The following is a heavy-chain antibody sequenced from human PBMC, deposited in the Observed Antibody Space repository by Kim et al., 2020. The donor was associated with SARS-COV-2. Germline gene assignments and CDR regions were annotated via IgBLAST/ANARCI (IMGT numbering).Heavy chain of an antibody. V-gene: IGHV3-48*03. D-gene: IGHD2-2*01. J-gene: IGHJ6*02. CDR2: ISTSGTTI. CDR1: GFIFSTYE. Sequence: GGSLRLSCAASGFIFSTYEINWVRQAPGKGLEWISYISTSGTTIYSADSVKGRFTVSRDNARNSVYLQMNSLRDEDTAVYYCARGLYCSSTKCSFGLDVWGQGPTVPVSS. CDR3: ARGLYCSSTKCSFGLDV.